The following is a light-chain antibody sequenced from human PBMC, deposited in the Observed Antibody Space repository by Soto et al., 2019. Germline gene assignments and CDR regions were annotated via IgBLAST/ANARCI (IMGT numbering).Light chain of an antibody. CDR1: SSNIGSKA. Sequence: QSVLTQPPSASGTPGQRVTISCSGSSSNIGSKAVNWYQQLPGTAPKLLMYSNNQRPSGVPDRFSGSKSGTSASLAISGLQSEDEADYYCAAWDDSLNGVLFGGGTKLTVL. CDR3: AAWDDSLNGVL. CDR2: SNN. J-gene: IGLJ2*01. V-gene: IGLV1-44*01.